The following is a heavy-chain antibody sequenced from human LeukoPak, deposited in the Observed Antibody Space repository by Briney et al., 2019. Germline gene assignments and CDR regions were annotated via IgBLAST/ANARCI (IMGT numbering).Heavy chain of an antibody. D-gene: IGHD5-12*01. CDR1: GFTFSSYG. CDR3: AKRSGYDSGWFDS. V-gene: IGHV3-23*01. J-gene: IGHJ5*01. CDR2: VSSSGSST. Sequence: SGGSLRLSCAASGFTFSSYGMSWVRQAPGKGLEWVSGVSSSGSSTYYADSVKGRFTISRDNSKNTLYLQMNSLRAEDTAVYYCAKRSGYDSGWFDSWGQGTLVTVPS.